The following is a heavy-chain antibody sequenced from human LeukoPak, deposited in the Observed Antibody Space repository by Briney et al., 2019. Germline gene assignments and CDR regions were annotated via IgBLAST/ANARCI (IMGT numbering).Heavy chain of an antibody. CDR3: ARSSSYYGSGSYPDYYYYYYMDV. CDR1: GGSISSYY. Sequence: ETLSLTCTVSGGSISSYYWSWIRQPPGKGLEWIGYIYYSGSTNYNPSLQSRVTISVDTSKNQFSLKLSSVTAADTAVYYCARSSSYYGSGSYPDYYYYYYMDVWGKGTTVTISS. V-gene: IGHV4-59*01. J-gene: IGHJ6*03. D-gene: IGHD3-10*01. CDR2: IYYSGST.